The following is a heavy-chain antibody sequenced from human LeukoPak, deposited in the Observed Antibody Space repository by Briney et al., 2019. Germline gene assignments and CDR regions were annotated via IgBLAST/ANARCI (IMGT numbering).Heavy chain of an antibody. CDR1: GGSISSGNYY. J-gene: IGHJ4*02. V-gene: IGHV4-61*02. CDR2: IWADGAP. CDR3: ARGRDSRGYQFMGFDS. Sequence: SETLSLTCTVSGGSISSGNYYWSWIRQPAGKGLEWIGRIWADGAPTYRPSLKSRVTISVDTSKNQFSLRLNSVTAADTAVYYCARGRDSRGYQFMGFDSWGQGTLVTVSS. D-gene: IGHD3-22*01.